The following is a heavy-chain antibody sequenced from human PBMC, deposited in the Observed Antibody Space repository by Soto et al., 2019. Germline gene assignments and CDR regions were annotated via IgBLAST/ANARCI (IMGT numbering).Heavy chain of an antibody. CDR2: IYYSGST. CDR3: ARAGYYDSSGYYY. J-gene: IGHJ4*02. V-gene: IGHV4-31*03. Sequence: QVQLQESGPGLVKPSQTLSLTCTVSGGSIRSGGYYWSWIRQHPGKGLEWIGYIYYSGSTYYNPSLKRRVTISVDTSKNPFSLKLSSVTAADTAVYYCARAGYYDSSGYYYWGQGTLVTVSS. CDR1: GGSIRSGGYY. D-gene: IGHD3-22*01.